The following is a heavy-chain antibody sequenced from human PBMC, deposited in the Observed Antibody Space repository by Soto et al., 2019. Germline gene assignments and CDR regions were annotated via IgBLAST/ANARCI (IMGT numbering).Heavy chain of an antibody. D-gene: IGHD4-17*01. V-gene: IGHV4-31*03. CDR2: IFYTGST. CDR1: GGSINSASYH. CDR3: ARLDYGDSAFDS. Sequence: SETLSLTCSVSGGSINSASYHWSWLRQHPGKGLEFIGYIFYTGSTYYNPSLETRVTISVDTSKNHVSLRLNAVTAADTAVYYCARLDYGDSAFDSWGRGTLVTVSS. J-gene: IGHJ4*02.